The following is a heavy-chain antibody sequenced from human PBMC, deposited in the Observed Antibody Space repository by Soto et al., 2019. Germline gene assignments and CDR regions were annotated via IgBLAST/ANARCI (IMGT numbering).Heavy chain of an antibody. Sequence: ASVKVSCKASGDSFSRSTFSWVRQAPGQGLEWMGRFIPMLGIANYAQTFQGRVTITADKSTSTAYMDLSSLRSEDTAVYYCASLYDDTSGNIDYWGQGTLVTVSS. D-gene: IGHD3-22*01. J-gene: IGHJ4*02. V-gene: IGHV1-69*02. CDR1: GDSFSRST. CDR3: ASLYDDTSGNIDY. CDR2: FIPMLGIA.